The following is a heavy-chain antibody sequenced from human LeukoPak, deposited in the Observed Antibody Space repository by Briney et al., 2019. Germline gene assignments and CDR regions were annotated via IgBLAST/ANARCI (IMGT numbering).Heavy chain of an antibody. V-gene: IGHV1-2*04. CDR2: INPNSGGT. CDR3: AREISIAVAGTPTYDAFDI. D-gene: IGHD6-19*01. CDR1: GYTFTGYY. Sequence: ASVKVSCKASGYTFTGYYMHWVRQAPGQGLEWMGWINPNSGGTNYAQKFQGWVTMTRDTSISTAYMELSRLRSDDTAVYYCAREISIAVAGTPTYDAFDIWGQGTMVTVSS. J-gene: IGHJ3*02.